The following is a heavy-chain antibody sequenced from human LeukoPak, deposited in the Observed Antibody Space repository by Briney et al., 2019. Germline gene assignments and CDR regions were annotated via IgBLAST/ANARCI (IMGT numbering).Heavy chain of an antibody. Sequence: GGSLRLSCAAAGFSFSSYVMYWGRPAPGGGLEWVSNISDRGGSTYYADSVKGRFTISRDNSKNTLYLRINSLRAEDTAVYYCAKWGSYYYGSGNWNGDYWGQGTLVTVST. CDR2: ISDRGGST. V-gene: IGHV3-23*01. CDR3: AKWGSYYYGSGNWNGDY. J-gene: IGHJ4*02. D-gene: IGHD3-10*01. CDR1: GFSFSSYV.